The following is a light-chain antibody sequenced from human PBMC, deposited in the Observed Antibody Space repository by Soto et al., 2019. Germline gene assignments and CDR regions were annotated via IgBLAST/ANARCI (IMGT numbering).Light chain of an antibody. CDR2: GAS. CDR3: QQYGSSPPCGFT. J-gene: IGKJ3*01. CDR1: QSVSSSY. V-gene: IGKV3-20*01. Sequence: EIVLTQSPGTLSLSPGERATLSCRASQSVSSSYLAWYQQKPGQAPRLLIYGASSSATGIPDRFSGSGSGTDFTLTISRLEPEDFAVYYCQQYGSSPPCGFTFGPGTKVDIK.